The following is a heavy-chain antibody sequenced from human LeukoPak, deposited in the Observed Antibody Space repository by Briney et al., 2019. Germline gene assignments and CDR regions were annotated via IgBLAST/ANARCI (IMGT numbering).Heavy chain of an antibody. V-gene: IGHV3-23*01. J-gene: IGHJ4*02. D-gene: IGHD1-26*01. CDR1: GFTFSSCA. CDR3: AKDPIFSGSYGVFDS. CDR2: IIDSGNSI. Sequence: GGSLRLSCAASGFTFSSCAMSWVRQAPGKGLEWVSTIIDSGNSIYYADSVEGRFTISRDNSKDTLYLQIDSLRAGDTAVYYCAKDPIFSGSYGVFDSWGQGTLVTVSS.